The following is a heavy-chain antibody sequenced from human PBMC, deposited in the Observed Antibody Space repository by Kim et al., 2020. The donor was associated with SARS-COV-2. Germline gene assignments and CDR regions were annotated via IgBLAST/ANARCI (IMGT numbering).Heavy chain of an antibody. CDR3: ARVGRYYDSSGYRYYFDY. J-gene: IGHJ4*02. D-gene: IGHD3-22*01. V-gene: IGHV4-31*03. Sequence: SETLSLTCTVSGGSISSGGYYWSWIRQHPGKGLEWIGYIYYSGSTYYNPSLKSRVTISVDTSKNQFSLKLSSVTAADTAVYYCARVGRYYDSSGYRYYFDYWGQGTLVTVSS. CDR2: IYYSGST. CDR1: GGSISSGGYY.